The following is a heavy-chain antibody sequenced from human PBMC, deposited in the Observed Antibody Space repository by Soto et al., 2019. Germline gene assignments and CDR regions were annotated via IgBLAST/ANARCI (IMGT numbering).Heavy chain of an antibody. D-gene: IGHD3-10*01. CDR1: GGSFSGYY. CDR3: ASSSITMVRGGPYFDY. CDR2: INHSGST. Sequence: QVQLQQWGAGLLKPSETLSLTCAVYGGSFSGYYWSWIRQPPGKGLEWIGEINHSGSTNYKPSLKSRVTISVDPSKNQFSLKLSSVTAADTAVYYCASSSITMVRGGPYFDYWGQGTLVTVSS. J-gene: IGHJ4*02. V-gene: IGHV4-34*01.